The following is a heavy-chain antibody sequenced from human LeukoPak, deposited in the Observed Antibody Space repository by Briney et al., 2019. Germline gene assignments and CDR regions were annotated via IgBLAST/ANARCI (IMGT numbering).Heavy chain of an antibody. CDR1: GGTFSSYA. J-gene: IGHJ4*02. Sequence: GASVKVSCKASGGTFSSYAISWVRQAPGQGLERMGGIIAIFGTANYAQKFQGRVTITADESTSTAYMELSSLRSEDTAVYYCARDPDGYGHSDYWGQGTLVTVSS. V-gene: IGHV1-69*13. CDR2: IIAIFGTA. D-gene: IGHD5-18*01. CDR3: ARDPDGYGHSDY.